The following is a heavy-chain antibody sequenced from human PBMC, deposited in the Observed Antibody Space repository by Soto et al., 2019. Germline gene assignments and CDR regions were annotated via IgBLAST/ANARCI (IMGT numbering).Heavy chain of an antibody. CDR1: GGSISSYY. Sequence: LSLTCTVSGGSISSYYWSWIRQPPGKGLEWIGYIYYSGSTNYNPSLKSRVTISVDTSKNQFSLKLSSVTAADTAVYYCARVDYTTVVTHWGQGTLVTVSS. V-gene: IGHV4-59*01. D-gene: IGHD4-17*01. CDR3: ARVDYTTVVTH. J-gene: IGHJ4*02. CDR2: IYYSGST.